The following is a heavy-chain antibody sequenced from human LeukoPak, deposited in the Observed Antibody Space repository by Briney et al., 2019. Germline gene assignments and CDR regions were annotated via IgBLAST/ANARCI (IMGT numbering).Heavy chain of an antibody. V-gene: IGHV3-66*01. D-gene: IGHD3-22*01. CDR1: GFTLSSDY. CDR3: TRDHNSGFHLGY. CDR2: IDSGGST. J-gene: IGHJ4*02. Sequence: PGGSLRLSCAGSGFTLSSDYMSWVRPAPGKGLEWVSIIDSGGSTHYADSVKGRFTISRDNSKNTLYLHMNSLRTEDTAVYYCTRDHNSGFHLGYWGRGTLVTVSS.